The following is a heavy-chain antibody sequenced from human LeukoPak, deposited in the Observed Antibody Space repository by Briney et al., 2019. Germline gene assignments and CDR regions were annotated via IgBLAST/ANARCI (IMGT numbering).Heavy chain of an antibody. CDR1: GFTFSTHA. V-gene: IGHV3-23*01. J-gene: IGHJ4*02. CDR2: ISGDGDTT. CDR3: ANQSPG. Sequence: GGSLRLSCGASGFTFSTHAMAWVRQAPGKGLDWVSAISGDGDTTYYADSVKGRFTISRDNSKNTVYLQMNSLRAEDKAVYYCANQSPGWGQGTRVTVSS.